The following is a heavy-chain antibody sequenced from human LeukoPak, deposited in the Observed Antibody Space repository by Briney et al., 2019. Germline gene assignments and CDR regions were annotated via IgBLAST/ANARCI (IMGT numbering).Heavy chain of an antibody. J-gene: IGHJ4*02. CDR3: ARAVYYDFWSGYYKPPTLWDFDY. Sequence: GASVKVSCKASEGTFSSYAISWVRQAPGQGLEWMGGIIPIFGTANYAQKFQGRVTITADESTSTAYMELSSLRSEDTAVYYCARAVYYDFWSGYYKPPTLWDFDYWGQGTLVTVSS. D-gene: IGHD3-3*01. CDR1: EGTFSSYA. CDR2: IIPIFGTA. V-gene: IGHV1-69*13.